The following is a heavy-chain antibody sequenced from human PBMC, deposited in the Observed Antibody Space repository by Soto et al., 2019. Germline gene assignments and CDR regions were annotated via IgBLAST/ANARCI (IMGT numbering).Heavy chain of an antibody. J-gene: IGHJ4*02. D-gene: IGHD3-22*01. Sequence: SETLSLTCTVSGGSISSGDYYWSWIRQPPGKGLEWIGYIYYSGSTYYNPSLKSRVTISVDTSKNRFSLKLSSVTAADTAVYYCARGDYYDSSGYFFDYWGQGTLVTVSS. CDR1: GGSISSGDYY. V-gene: IGHV4-30-4*01. CDR3: ARGDYYDSSGYFFDY. CDR2: IYYSGST.